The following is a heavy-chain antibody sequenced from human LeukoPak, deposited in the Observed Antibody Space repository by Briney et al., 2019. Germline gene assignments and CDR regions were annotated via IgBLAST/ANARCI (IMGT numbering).Heavy chain of an antibody. CDR1: GFTFSSYA. J-gene: IGHJ5*02. Sequence: GGSLRLSCAASGFTFSSYAMSWVRQAPGKGLDSVSAISGCDDSTYYADSVKGRFTISRDNSRNTLYLQMNSLRAEDTAVYYCAKSGGVRFAPWGQGNLVTVSS. CDR2: ISGCDDST. V-gene: IGHV3-23*01. CDR3: AKSGGVRFAP. D-gene: IGHD3-16*01.